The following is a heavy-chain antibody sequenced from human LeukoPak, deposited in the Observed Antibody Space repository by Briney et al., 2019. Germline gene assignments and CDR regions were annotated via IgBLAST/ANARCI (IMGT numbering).Heavy chain of an antibody. CDR3: ARDRDSSGPIDY. V-gene: IGHV3-64*01. Sequence: GGSLRLSCAASGFTFSSYAMRWVRQAPGKGLEYVSAISSNGGSTYYANSVKGRFTISRDNSKNTLYLQMGSLRAEDMAVYYCARDRDSSGPIDYWGQGTLVTVSS. J-gene: IGHJ4*02. CDR1: GFTFSSYA. CDR2: ISSNGGST. D-gene: IGHD6-19*01.